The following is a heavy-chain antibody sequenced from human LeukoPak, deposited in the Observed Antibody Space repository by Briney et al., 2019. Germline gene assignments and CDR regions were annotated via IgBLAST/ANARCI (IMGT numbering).Heavy chain of an antibody. V-gene: IGHV4-39*07. CDR1: GGSISSSSYY. CDR2: IYYSGST. CDR3: ARDLGTAGRPNDY. Sequence: SETLSLTCTVSGGSISSSSYYWGWIRQPPGKGLEWIGSIYYSGSTYYNPSLKSRVTISVDTSKNQFSLKLTSVTAADTAVYFCARDLGTAGRPNDYWGQGTLVTVSS. J-gene: IGHJ4*02. D-gene: IGHD2-21*02.